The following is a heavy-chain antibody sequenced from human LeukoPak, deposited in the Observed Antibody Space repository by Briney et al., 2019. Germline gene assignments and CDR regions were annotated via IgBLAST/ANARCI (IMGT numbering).Heavy chain of an antibody. Sequence: SVKVSCKASGGTFSSYAISWVRQAPGQGLEWMGRIIPIFGTANYAQTLQGRVTTTTDESTSTAYIERRSLRSEDTAVYYCARGAKGIDYWGQGTLVTVSS. J-gene: IGHJ4*02. CDR3: ARGAKGIDY. CDR2: IIPIFGTA. CDR1: GGTFSSYA. V-gene: IGHV1-69*05.